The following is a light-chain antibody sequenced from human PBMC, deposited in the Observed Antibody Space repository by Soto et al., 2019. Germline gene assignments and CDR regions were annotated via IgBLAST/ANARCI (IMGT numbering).Light chain of an antibody. Sequence: QSVLTQPPSASGSPGQSVTISCTGTSSDICAYNYVSWYQQYPGKAPKLMIFEVSKRPSGVPDRFSGSKSGNTASLTVSGLQAEDEADYYCCSYAGSNNLIFGTGTKLTVL. CDR1: SSDICAYNY. CDR3: CSYAGSNNLI. J-gene: IGLJ1*01. V-gene: IGLV2-8*01. CDR2: EVS.